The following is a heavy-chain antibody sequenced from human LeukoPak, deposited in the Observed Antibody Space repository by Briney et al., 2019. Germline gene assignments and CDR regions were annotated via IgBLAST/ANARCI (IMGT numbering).Heavy chain of an antibody. CDR1: GFIFSSYG. V-gene: IGHV3-30*02. D-gene: IGHD6-6*01. CDR2: IWYGGSNK. J-gene: IGHJ4*02. CDR3: ATIAARRGVDY. Sequence: GGSLRLSCAASGFIFSSYGMHWVRQAPGKGLEWVAVIWYGGSNKYYADSVKGRFTISRDNSKNTLYLQMNSLRAEDTAVYYCATIAARRGVDYWGQGTLVTVSS.